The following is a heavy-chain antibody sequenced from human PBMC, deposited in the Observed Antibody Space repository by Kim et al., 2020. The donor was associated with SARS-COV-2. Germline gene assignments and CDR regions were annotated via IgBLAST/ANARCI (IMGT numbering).Heavy chain of an antibody. J-gene: IGHJ4*02. Sequence: YYVDSVKGRFTISRDNAKNSLYLQMNSLRAEDTAVYYCAPQKYSSSWYGYWGQGTLVTVSS. V-gene: IGHV3-7*01. D-gene: IGHD6-13*01. CDR3: APQKYSSSWYGY.